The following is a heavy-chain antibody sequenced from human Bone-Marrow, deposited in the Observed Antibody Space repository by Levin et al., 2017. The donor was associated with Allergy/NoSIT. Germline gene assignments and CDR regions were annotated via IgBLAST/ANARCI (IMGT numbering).Heavy chain of an antibody. CDR3: AKRGRDGDYFDY. Sequence: GGSLRLSCAASGFTFSTYDMNWVRQAPGKGLEWVSAISGSGGSTNYADLVKGRFTISRDNSKNTLYLQMNSLRAEDTAVYYCAKRGRDGDYFDYWGQGTLVTVSS. CDR1: GFTFSTYD. CDR2: ISGSGGST. D-gene: IGHD4-17*01. V-gene: IGHV3-23*01. J-gene: IGHJ4*02.